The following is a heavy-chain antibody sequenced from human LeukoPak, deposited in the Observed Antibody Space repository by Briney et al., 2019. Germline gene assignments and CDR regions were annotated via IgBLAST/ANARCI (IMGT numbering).Heavy chain of an antibody. J-gene: IGHJ4*02. D-gene: IGHD3-3*01. CDR2: VYYSGTT. CDR1: GDPISSHSGYK. V-gene: IGHV4-61*08. Sequence: PSETLSLTCTVSGDPISSHSGYKWNWIRQAPGKGLEWIGYVYYSGTTSYNPSVNSRVTISVDTSKNQFSLKLTSVTAADTAVYYCAREWSAFDYWGQGTPVTVSS. CDR3: AREWSAFDY.